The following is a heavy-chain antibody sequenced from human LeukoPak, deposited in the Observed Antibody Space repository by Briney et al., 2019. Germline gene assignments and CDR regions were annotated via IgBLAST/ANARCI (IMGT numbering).Heavy chain of an antibody. CDR2: IYHSGST. V-gene: IGHV4-38-2*01. CDR1: GYSISSGYY. J-gene: IGHJ3*02. D-gene: IGHD3-3*01. CDR3: ARNDFWGAFDI. Sequence: PSETLSLTCAVSGYSISSGYYWGWIRQPPGKGLEWIGSIYHSGSTYYNPSLKSRVTISVDTSKNQFSLKLSSVTAADTAVYYCARNDFWGAFDIWGQGTMVTVSS.